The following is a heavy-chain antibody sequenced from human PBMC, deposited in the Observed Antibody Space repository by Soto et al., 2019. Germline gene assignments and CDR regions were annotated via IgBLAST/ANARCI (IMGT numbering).Heavy chain of an antibody. CDR2: IKKDGTEK. D-gene: IGHD6-25*01. CDR3: AKVFGLAAGYYYGMDV. CDR1: GFTFSGYW. J-gene: IGHJ6*02. Sequence: PWGSLRLSCAASGFTFSGYWMTWVRQAPGKGLEWVADIKKDGTEKYYVDSVKGRFTISRDNAKNSLYLQMNSLRAEDTALYYCAKVFGLAAGYYYGMDVWGQGTTVTVSS. V-gene: IGHV3-7*03.